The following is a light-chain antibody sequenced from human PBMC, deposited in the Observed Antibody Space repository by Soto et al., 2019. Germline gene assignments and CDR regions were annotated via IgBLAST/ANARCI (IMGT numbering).Light chain of an antibody. J-gene: IGLJ1*01. Sequence: QSALTXPASVSGSPGQSITISCTGTSSDVGGYNYVSWYQQHPGKAPKLMIYEVSNRPSGVSNRFSGSKSGNTASLTISGLQAEDEADYYCTSYTSSITYVFGTGTKVTV. V-gene: IGLV2-14*01. CDR2: EVS. CDR3: TSYTSSITYV. CDR1: SSDVGGYNY.